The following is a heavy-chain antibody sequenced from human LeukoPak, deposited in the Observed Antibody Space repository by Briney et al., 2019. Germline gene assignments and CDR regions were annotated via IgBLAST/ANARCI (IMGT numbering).Heavy chain of an antibody. CDR1: GRSISSSSYY. Sequence: SETLSLTCTVSGRSISSSSYYWGWIRQPPGKGLEWNENIYYSGSPYYNPSRKSRVPISVDTSKNQFSLKLSAVAAADTAVYYGGRLRMQHKDFDYWGQGTLVTVSS. D-gene: IGHD6-13*01. J-gene: IGHJ4*02. V-gene: IGHV4-39*01. CDR3: GRLRMQHKDFDY. CDR2: IYYSGSP.